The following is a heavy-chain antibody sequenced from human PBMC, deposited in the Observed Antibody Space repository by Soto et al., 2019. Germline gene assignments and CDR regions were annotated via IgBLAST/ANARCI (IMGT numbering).Heavy chain of an antibody. J-gene: IGHJ6*02. CDR3: VKGYCSGGSCYSLNPNYYYYGMDV. CDR1: GFTFSSYA. V-gene: IGHV3-64D*06. CDR2: ISSNGGST. Sequence: PGGSLRLSCSASGFTFSSYAMHWVRQAPGKGLEYVSAISSNGGSTYYADSVKGRFTISRDNSKNTLYLQMSSLRAEDTAVYYCVKGYCSGGSCYSLNPNYYYYGMDVWGQGTTVTV. D-gene: IGHD2-15*01.